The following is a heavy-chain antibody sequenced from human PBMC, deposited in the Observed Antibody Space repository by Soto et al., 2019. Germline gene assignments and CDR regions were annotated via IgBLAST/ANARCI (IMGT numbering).Heavy chain of an antibody. Sequence: PGGSLRLSCAAAGFAFSTYAMTWVRQAPGKGLEWVSAISGSGGSSYYAASVKGRFTISRDNSKNTLFLQMNGLRAEDTAVYYCAKVTKRAAAGRYEYYKYGMDVWGQGTTVTVSS. D-gene: IGHD6-13*01. V-gene: IGHV3-23*01. CDR3: AKVTKRAAAGRYEYYKYGMDV. J-gene: IGHJ6*02. CDR2: ISGSGGSS. CDR1: GFAFSTYA.